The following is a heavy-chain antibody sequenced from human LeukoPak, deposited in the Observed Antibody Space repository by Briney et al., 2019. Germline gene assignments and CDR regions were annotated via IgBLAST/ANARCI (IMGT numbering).Heavy chain of an antibody. Sequence: VASVKVSCKASGYTFTSYAMHWVRQAPGQGLKWMGWINPNSGGTNYAQKFQGRVTMTRDTSISTAYMELSRLRSDDTAVYYCARDIVVVPAAADYWGQGTLVTVSS. V-gene: IGHV1-2*02. CDR2: INPNSGGT. CDR1: GYTFTSYA. CDR3: ARDIVVVPAAADY. J-gene: IGHJ4*02. D-gene: IGHD2-2*01.